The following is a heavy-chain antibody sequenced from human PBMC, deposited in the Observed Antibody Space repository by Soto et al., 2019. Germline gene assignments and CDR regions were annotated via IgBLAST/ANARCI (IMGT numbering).Heavy chain of an antibody. V-gene: IGHV3-23*01. CDR1: GFTFSSYA. J-gene: IGHJ3*02. CDR3: VRGQTVVRGVIETRYLYDFDN. Sequence: EVQLLESGGGLVQPGGSLRLSCAASGFTFSSYAMSWVRQAPGKGLEWVSAISGSGGSTYYADSVKGRFTISRDNSKNTLYLQINSLRAEDTVVYYCVRGQTVVRGVIETRYLYDFDNWGQGTMVTVSS. D-gene: IGHD3-10*01. CDR2: ISGSGGST.